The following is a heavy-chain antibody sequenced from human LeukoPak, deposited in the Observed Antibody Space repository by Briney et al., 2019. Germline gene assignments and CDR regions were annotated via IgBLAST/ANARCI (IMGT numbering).Heavy chain of an antibody. J-gene: IGHJ3*02. CDR1: GYTFTSYY. Sequence: ASVKVSCKASGYTFTSYYMHWVRQAPGQGLEWMGRIIPILGIANYAQKFQGRVTITADKSTSTAYMELSSLRSEDTAVYYCVRDSFAKAAGTYYYDSSGYYGHAFDIWGQGTMVTVSS. D-gene: IGHD3-22*01. V-gene: IGHV1-69*04. CDR2: IIPILGIA. CDR3: VRDSFAKAAGTYYYDSSGYYGHAFDI.